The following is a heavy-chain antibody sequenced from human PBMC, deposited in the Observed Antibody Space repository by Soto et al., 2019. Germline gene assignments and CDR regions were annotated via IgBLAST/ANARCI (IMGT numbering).Heavy chain of an antibody. CDR2: ISYDGSDK. Sequence: GGSLRLSCAASGFTFSSYGMHWVRQAPGKGLEWVAVISYDGSDKYYADSVKGRFTISRDNSKNTLYLQMNSLRAEDTAVYYCTKGGPGPYSSSWSGDYWGQGTLVTVSS. CDR1: GFTFSSYG. V-gene: IGHV3-30*18. J-gene: IGHJ4*02. CDR3: TKGGPGPYSSSWSGDY. D-gene: IGHD6-13*01.